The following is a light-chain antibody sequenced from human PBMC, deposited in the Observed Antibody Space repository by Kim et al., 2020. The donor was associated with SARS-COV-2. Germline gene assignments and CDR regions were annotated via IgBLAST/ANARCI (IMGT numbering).Light chain of an antibody. J-gene: IGLJ3*02. CDR3: QVWDSNTVV. Sequence: SYELTQPLSVSVVLGQTAKIPCGGSNIGGKHVHWYLQRPCQAPVPVIYRNNNLLSGIPERFSGSNSGNTATLTISRAQAGDEGDYYCQVWDSNTVVFGGGTQLTV. CDR2: RNN. CDR1: NIGGKH. V-gene: IGLV3-9*01.